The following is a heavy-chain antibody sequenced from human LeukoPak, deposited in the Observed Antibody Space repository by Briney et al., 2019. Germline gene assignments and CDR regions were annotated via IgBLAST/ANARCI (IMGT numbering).Heavy chain of an antibody. CDR1: GYTFTSYA. J-gene: IGHJ5*02. CDR2: ISAYNGNT. Sequence: ASVKVSCKASGYTFTSYAMNWVRQAPGQGLEWMGWISAYNGNTNYAQKLQGRVTMTTDTSTSTAYMELRSLRSDDTAVYYCARDGADIVVVVAAPVNWFDPWGQGTLVTVSS. D-gene: IGHD2-15*01. CDR3: ARDGADIVVVVAAPVNWFDP. V-gene: IGHV1-18*01.